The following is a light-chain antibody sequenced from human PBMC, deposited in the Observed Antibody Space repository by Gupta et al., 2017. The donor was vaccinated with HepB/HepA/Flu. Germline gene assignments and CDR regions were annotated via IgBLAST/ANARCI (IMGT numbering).Light chain of an antibody. CDR3: MQALQTPWT. V-gene: IGKV2-28*01. J-gene: IGKJ1*01. CDR2: LGS. CDR1: QSLLHSNGYNY. Sequence: DIVMNQSPLSLPVTPGEPASISCRSSQSLLHSNGYNYLDWYLQKPGQSPPLLIYLGSNRASGVPDRFSGSGSGTDFTLKISRVEAEDVGVYYCMQALQTPWTFGQGTKVEIK.